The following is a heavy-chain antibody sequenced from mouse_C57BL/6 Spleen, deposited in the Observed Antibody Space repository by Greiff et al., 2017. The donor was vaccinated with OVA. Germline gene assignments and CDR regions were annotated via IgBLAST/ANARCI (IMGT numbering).Heavy chain of an antibody. CDR2: IYPGSGST. CDR1: GYTFTSYW. CDR3: ARREAYGNYPYYAMDY. J-gene: IGHJ4*01. V-gene: IGHV1-55*01. D-gene: IGHD2-1*01. Sequence: QVQLQQPGAELVKPGASVKMSCKASGYTFTSYWITWVKQRPGQGLEWIGDIYPGSGSTNYNEKLKSKATLTVDTSSSTAYMQLSSLTSEDSAVYYCARREAYGNYPYYAMDYWGQGTSVTVYS.